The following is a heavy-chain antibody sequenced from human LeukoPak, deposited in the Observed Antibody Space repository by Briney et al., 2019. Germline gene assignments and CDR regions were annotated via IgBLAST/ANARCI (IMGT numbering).Heavy chain of an antibody. Sequence: GGSLRLSCAASGFTFSEYAMSWVRQAPGKGLEWVSGISGSGGRTYYADSLKGRFTISRDNSKNTLYLQMNSLRAEDTAVYYCAKDRYSGSFNWFDPWGQGTLVTVSS. D-gene: IGHD1-26*01. CDR3: AKDRYSGSFNWFDP. CDR2: ISGSGGRT. V-gene: IGHV3-23*01. CDR1: GFTFSEYA. J-gene: IGHJ5*02.